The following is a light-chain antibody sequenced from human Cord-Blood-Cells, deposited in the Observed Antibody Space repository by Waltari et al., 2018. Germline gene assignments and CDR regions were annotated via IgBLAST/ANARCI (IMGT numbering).Light chain of an antibody. J-gene: IGLJ2*01. V-gene: IGLV2-8*01. CDR1: RTHLCGYTY. CDR3: GSYAGSNNPHVV. Sequence: QSALTPPPSAPGSPRHSVPLSCPGTRTHLCGYTYVSWSQQHPGKAPKPMIYEVSKRPSGVPDRFSGSKSGNTASLTVSGLQAEDEADYYCGSYAGSNNPHVVFGGGTKLTVL. CDR2: EVS.